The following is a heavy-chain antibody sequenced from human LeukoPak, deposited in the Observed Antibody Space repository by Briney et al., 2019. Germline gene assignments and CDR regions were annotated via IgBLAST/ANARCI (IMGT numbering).Heavy chain of an antibody. CDR1: GDSFTGYY. CDR3: ARDGGLQSHFDF. J-gene: IGHJ4*02. CDR2: IYYNENS. D-gene: IGHD3-16*01. V-gene: IGHV4-59*01. Sequence: SETLSLTCNVIGDSFTGYYWNWIRQPPGKGLEWIGYIYYNENSNYSPSLKGRVTLSVDTSRNQFSLHLASVTAADTAMYYCARDGGLQSHFDFWGQGILVTVAS.